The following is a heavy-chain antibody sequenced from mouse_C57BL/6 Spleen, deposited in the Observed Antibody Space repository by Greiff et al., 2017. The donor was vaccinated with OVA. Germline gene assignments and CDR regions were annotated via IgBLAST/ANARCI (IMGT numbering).Heavy chain of an antibody. CDR3: ARGRDLLWSWFAD. J-gene: IGHJ3*01. D-gene: IGHD2-1*01. V-gene: IGHV5-4*01. Sequence: EVQVVESGGGLVKPGGSLKLSCAASGFTFSSYAMSWVRQTPEKRLEWVATISDGGSYTYYPDNVKGRFTISRDNAKNNLYLQMSHLKSEDTAMYYCARGRDLLWSWFADWGQGTLVTVSA. CDR2: ISDGGSYT. CDR1: GFTFSSYA.